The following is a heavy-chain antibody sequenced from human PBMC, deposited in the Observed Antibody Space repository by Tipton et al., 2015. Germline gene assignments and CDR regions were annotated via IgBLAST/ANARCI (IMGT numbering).Heavy chain of an antibody. D-gene: IGHD2-15*01. V-gene: IGHV1-8*01. CDR3: AKEAIVSSLYQEKGYFDS. J-gene: IGHJ4*02. CDR1: GYTFTSYD. Sequence: QLVQSGPEVKKPGASVKVSCKASGYTFTSYDINWVRQATGQGLEWMGWINPNSGNTGYAQKFQGRVTMTRNTSISTAYMELSSLRSEDTAVYYCAKEAIVSSLYQEKGYFDSWGQGTPVAVSS. CDR2: INPNSGNT.